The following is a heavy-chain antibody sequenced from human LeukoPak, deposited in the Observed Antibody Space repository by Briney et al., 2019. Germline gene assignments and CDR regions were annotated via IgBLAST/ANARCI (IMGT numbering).Heavy chain of an antibody. CDR1: GGSFSGYY. D-gene: IGHD2-21*02. CDR3: ARSGAVVVTAMDY. J-gene: IGHJ4*02. Sequence: SETLSLTCAVYGGSFSGYYWSWIRQPPGKGLEWIGEINHSGSTNYNPSLKSRVTISVDTSKNQFSLKLSSVTAADTAVYYCARSGAVVVTAMDYWGQGTLVTVSS. CDR2: INHSGST. V-gene: IGHV4-34*01.